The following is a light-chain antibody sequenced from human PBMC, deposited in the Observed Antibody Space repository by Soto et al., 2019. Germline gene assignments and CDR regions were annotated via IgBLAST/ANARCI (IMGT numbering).Light chain of an antibody. CDR3: QQSFRAPLT. CDR1: QNIGSY. V-gene: IGKV1-39*01. CDR2: AAS. Sequence: DIRMTQSPSSLSASVGDRVIITCRASQNIGSYLHWYQQKEGKAPQFLIYAASTLQSGVPSRFSGSGSGTDFTLTISNLQPEDFATYYCQQSFRAPLTFGGGTKVDIK. J-gene: IGKJ4*01.